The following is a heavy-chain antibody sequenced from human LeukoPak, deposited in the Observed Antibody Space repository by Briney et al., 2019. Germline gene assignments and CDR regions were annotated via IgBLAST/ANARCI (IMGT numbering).Heavy chain of an antibody. CDR1: GFTFDDYG. D-gene: IGHD2-15*01. J-gene: IGHJ4*02. V-gene: IGHV3-20*04. CDR2: INWNGGST. CDR3: ARASMVESPDY. Sequence: GGSLRLSCASSGFTFDDYGMSWVRQAPGKGLEWVSGINWNGGSTGYADSVKGRFTISRDSAKNSLYLQMSSLRAEDTALYYCARASMVESPDYWGQGTLVTFSS.